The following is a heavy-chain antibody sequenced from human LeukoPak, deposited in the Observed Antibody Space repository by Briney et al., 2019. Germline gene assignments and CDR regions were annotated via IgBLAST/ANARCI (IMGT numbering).Heavy chain of an antibody. Sequence: SETLSLTCSVSGGSISSSSYYWGWIRQPPGKGLEWIGSIYYSGFTYYNPSLKSRVTISVDTSKTQFSLKLSSVTAADTAVYYCARVLITMIVVVIPHGAFDIWGQGALVTVSS. V-gene: IGHV4-39*01. J-gene: IGHJ3*02. CDR2: IYYSGFT. D-gene: IGHD3-22*01. CDR3: ARVLITMIVVVIPHGAFDI. CDR1: GGSISSSSYY.